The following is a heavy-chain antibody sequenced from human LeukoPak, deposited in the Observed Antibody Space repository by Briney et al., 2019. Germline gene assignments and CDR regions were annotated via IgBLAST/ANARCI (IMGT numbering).Heavy chain of an antibody. CDR1: GGSFSGYY. V-gene: IGHV4-34*01. CDR2: VNHSGST. D-gene: IGHD3-22*01. J-gene: IGHJ4*02. CDR3: ARSGKPYYYDISGYYYFDY. Sequence: SETLSLTCAVYGGSFSGYYWSWIRQPPGKGLEWIGEVNHSGSTNYNPSLESRVTISVDTSKNQFSLKLSSVTAADTAVYYCARSGKPYYYDISGYYYFDYWGQGTLVTVSS.